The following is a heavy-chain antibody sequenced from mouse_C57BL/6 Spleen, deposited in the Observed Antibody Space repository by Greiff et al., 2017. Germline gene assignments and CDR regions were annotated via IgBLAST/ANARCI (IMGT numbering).Heavy chain of an antibody. CDR2: INPSTGGT. Sequence: VQLKQSGPELVKPGASVKISCKASGYSFTGYYMNWVKQSPEKSLEWIGEINPSTGGTTYNQKFKAKATLTVDKSSSTAYMQLKSLTSEDSAVYYCARSSGYYKYFDVWGTGTTVTVSS. J-gene: IGHJ1*03. D-gene: IGHD2-3*01. CDR1: GYSFTGYY. CDR3: ARSSGYYKYFDV. V-gene: IGHV1-42*01.